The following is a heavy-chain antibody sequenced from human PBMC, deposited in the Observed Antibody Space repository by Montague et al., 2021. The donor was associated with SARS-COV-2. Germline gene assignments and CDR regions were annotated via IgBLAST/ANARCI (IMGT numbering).Heavy chain of an antibody. V-gene: IGHV3-48*03. CDR1: GFSFSSYE. CDR2: ISSKGSTI. J-gene: IGHJ4*02. CDR3: AKGYDFPGSYFDY. Sequence: SLRLSCAASGFSFSSYEMNWVRQAPGKGLEWLSYISSKGSTIDXXXSXXGRFTISRDNAKNSLYLQMNSLRAEDSAVYYCAKGYDFPGSYFDYWGQGTLVPVSS. D-gene: IGHD5-12*01.